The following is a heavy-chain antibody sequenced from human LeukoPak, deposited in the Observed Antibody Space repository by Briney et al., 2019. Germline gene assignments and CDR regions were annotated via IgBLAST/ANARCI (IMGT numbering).Heavy chain of an antibody. CDR2: ISWNSGSI. J-gene: IGHJ4*02. V-gene: IGHV3-9*01. CDR3: AKDLYYYDSSGHVIGY. CDR1: GFTFDDYA. Sequence: GGSLRLSCAASGFTFDDYAMHWVRQAPGKGLEWVSGISWNSGSIGYADSVKGRFTISRDNSKNTLYLQMNSLRAEDTAVYYCAKDLYYYDSSGHVIGYWGQGTLVTVSS. D-gene: IGHD3-22*01.